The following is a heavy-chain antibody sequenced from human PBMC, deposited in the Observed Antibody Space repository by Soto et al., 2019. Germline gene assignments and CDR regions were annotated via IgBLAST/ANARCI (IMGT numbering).Heavy chain of an antibody. V-gene: IGHV3-66*01. J-gene: IGHJ4*02. CDR2: IYSGGST. CDR3: ARIPYYNILTGYPTDY. D-gene: IGHD3-9*01. Sequence: PGGSLRLPWAASGFTVSSHYMSWVRQAPGKGLEWVSVIYSGGSTYYADSVKGRFTISRDNSKNTLYLQMNSLRAEDTAVYYCARIPYYNILTGYPTDYWGQGTLVTVSS. CDR1: GFTVSSHY.